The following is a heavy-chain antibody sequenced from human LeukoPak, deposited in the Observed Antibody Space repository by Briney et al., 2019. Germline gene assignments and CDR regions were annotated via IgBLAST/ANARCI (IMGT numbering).Heavy chain of an antibody. V-gene: IGHV3-21*01. J-gene: IGHJ4*02. D-gene: IGHD4-17*01. CDR1: GFTFSSYS. Sequence: PGGSLRLFCAASGFTFSSYSMNWVRQAPGKGLEWVSSISSSSSYIYYADSVKGRFTISRDNAKNSLYLQMNSLRAEDTAVYYCARVNYGDYQIDYWGQGTLVTVSS. CDR2: ISSSSSYI. CDR3: ARVNYGDYQIDY.